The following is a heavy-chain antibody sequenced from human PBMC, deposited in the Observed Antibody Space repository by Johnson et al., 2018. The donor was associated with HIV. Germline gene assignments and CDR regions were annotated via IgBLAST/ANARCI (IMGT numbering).Heavy chain of an antibody. CDR1: GFTFSSYA. J-gene: IGHJ3*02. CDR3: AKPPSMGADAFDI. D-gene: IGHD3-16*01. V-gene: IGHV3-23*04. CDR2: ISGSGGST. Sequence: VQLVESGGGVVQPGRSLRLSCAASGFTFSSYAMSWVRQAPGKGLEWVSAISGSGGSTYYADSVKGRFTISRDKSKNTLYLQMNSLRAEDTAVYYCAKPPSMGADAFDIWGQGTMVTVSS.